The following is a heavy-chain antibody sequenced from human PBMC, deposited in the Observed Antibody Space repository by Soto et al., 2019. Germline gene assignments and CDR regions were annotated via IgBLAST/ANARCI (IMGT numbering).Heavy chain of an antibody. CDR2: ISGSGGST. CDR3: AKDAVSGDGLWLMDH. D-gene: IGHD4-17*01. V-gene: IGHV3-23*01. J-gene: IGHJ4*02. Sequence: EVQLLESGGGLVQPGGSLRLSCAASGFAFGSYAMSWVRQPPGKGLEWVSAISGSGGSTYYADSVKGRFTISGDNSKNTLYLQMSSLRAEDTAVYYCAKDAVSGDGLWLMDHWGQGTLVTVSS. CDR1: GFAFGSYA.